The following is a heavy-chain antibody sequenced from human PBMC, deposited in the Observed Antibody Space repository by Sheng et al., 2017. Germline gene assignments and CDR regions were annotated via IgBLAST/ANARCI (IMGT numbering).Heavy chain of an antibody. CDR1: GYSFSRYW. J-gene: IGHJ4*02. D-gene: IGHD6-6*01. CDR3: ARRVDYSSSSEYLDY. Sequence: EGQLVQSGAEVKKPGESLKISCKGSGYSFSRYWIGWVRQMPEKGLEWMGIIYPGDSDTRYSPSFQGQVTISADKSISTAYLQWSSLRASDTAIYFCARRVDYSSSSEYLDYWGQGT. V-gene: IGHV5-51*03. CDR2: IYPGDSDT.